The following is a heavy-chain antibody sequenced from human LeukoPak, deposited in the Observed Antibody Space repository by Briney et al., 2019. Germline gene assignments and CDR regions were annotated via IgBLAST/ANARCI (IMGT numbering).Heavy chain of an antibody. CDR1: GGSVSSGRHY. V-gene: IGHV4-39*01. CDR3: ARGENVAAAGIEY. Sequence: PSETLSLTCIVSGGSVSSGRHYWAWIRQTPGMGLEWIGSIYYGGNTYYSLSLKSRVTISVETSKNQFSLRLSSVTATDTAVYYCARGENVAAAGIEYWGQGTLVTVSS. CDR2: IYYGGNT. J-gene: IGHJ4*02. D-gene: IGHD6-13*01.